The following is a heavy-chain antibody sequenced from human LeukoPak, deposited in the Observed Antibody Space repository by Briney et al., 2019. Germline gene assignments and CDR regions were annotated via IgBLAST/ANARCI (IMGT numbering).Heavy chain of an antibody. V-gene: IGHV4-34*01. CDR3: ARADTMTDAFDI. CDR1: GGSFSGYY. D-gene: IGHD3-22*01. CDR2: INHSGST. J-gene: IGHJ3*02. Sequence: PSETLSLTCAVYGGSFSGYYWSWIRQPPGKGLEWIGEINHSGSTNYNPSLKSRVTISVDTSKNQFSLKLSSVTAADTAVYYCARADTMTDAFDIWGQGTMVTVSS.